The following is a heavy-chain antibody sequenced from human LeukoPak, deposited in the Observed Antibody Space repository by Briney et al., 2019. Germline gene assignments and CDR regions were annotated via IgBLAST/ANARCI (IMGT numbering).Heavy chain of an antibody. J-gene: IGHJ4*02. D-gene: IGHD6-19*01. V-gene: IGHV3-7*01. CDR2: IKQDGSEK. CDR3: ARDFRSSGWYGYFDY. CDR1: GFTFSSYW. Sequence: GSLRLSCAASGFTFSSYWMSWVRQAPGKGLEWVANIKQDGSEKYYVDSVKGRFTISRDNAKNSLYLQMNSLRAEDTAVYYCARDFRSSGWYGYFDYWGQGTLVTASS.